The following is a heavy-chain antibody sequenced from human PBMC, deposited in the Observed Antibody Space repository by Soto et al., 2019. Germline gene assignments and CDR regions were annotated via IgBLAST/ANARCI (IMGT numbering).Heavy chain of an antibody. Sequence: QVQLVQSGAEVKKPGSSVKVSCKASGGTFSNYALSWVRQAPGQGLEWMGMIIHIFGTTKFAQKFQGRVTITADEFEGTAYMEVSSLISEDTAVYYCASELLDTAMLSPHHYYYGMDVWGQGTTVTVSS. CDR2: IIHIFGTT. CDR1: GGTFSNYA. CDR3: ASELLDTAMLSPHHYYYGMDV. J-gene: IGHJ6*02. D-gene: IGHD5-18*01. V-gene: IGHV1-69*15.